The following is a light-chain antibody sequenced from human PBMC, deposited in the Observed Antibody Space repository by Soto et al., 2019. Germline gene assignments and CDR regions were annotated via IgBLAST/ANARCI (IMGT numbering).Light chain of an antibody. CDR2: KAS. V-gene: IGKV1-5*03. CDR3: QQYNVYSPLT. CDR1: ESISGW. Sequence: DVRMTQSPSALSASVGDRVTITCRAGESISGWLAWYQQKAGKAPKLLIYKASSLVSGVPSRFGGSGSGTEFTLTISSLQPEDVATYYCQQYNVYSPLTFGGGTKVEIK. J-gene: IGKJ4*01.